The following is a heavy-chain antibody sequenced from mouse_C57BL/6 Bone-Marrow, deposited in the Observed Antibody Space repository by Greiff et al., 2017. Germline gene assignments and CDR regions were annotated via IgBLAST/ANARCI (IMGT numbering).Heavy chain of an antibody. Sequence: VQLQQPGAELVKPGASVKLSCKASGYTFTSYWMQWVKQRPGQGLEWIGEIDPSDSYTNYNQKFKGKATLTVDTSSSTAYMQLSSLTSEDSAVYYCAREINYYGSSHFDYWGQGTTRTVSS. CDR2: IDPSDSYT. D-gene: IGHD1-1*01. CDR3: AREINYYGSSHFDY. J-gene: IGHJ2*01. V-gene: IGHV1-50*01. CDR1: GYTFTSYW.